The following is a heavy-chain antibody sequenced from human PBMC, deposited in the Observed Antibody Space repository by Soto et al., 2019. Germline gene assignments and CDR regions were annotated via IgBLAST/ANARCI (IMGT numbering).Heavy chain of an antibody. J-gene: IGHJ4*02. CDR1: GFTFSSYG. CDR3: AKDHYDSSGYPPSYYFDY. Sequence: TGGSLRLSCAASGFTFSSYGMHWVRQAPGKGLEWVAVISYDGSNKYYADSVKGRFTISRDNSKNTLYLQMNSLRAEDTAVYYCAKDHYDSSGYPPSYYFDYWGQGTLVTVSS. V-gene: IGHV3-30*18. D-gene: IGHD3-22*01. CDR2: ISYDGSNK.